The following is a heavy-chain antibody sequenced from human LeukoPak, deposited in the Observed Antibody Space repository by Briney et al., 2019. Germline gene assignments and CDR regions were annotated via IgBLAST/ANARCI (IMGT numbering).Heavy chain of an antibody. Sequence: GESLKISCKGFGYKFSSYWICGVHQMPGKGEEWMGMVFPGDSNTRYSPSFEGQGPASADKSVSTAYLQWRSLRASDTAMYYCARFQGGVELSDYWGQGTPVTVSS. V-gene: IGHV5-51*07. J-gene: IGHJ4*02. CDR3: ARFQGGVELSDY. D-gene: IGHD1-26*01. CDR2: VFPGDSNT. CDR1: GYKFSSYW.